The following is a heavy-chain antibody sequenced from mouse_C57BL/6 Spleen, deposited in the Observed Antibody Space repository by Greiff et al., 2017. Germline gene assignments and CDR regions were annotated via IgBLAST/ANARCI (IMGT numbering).Heavy chain of an antibody. J-gene: IGHJ3*01. CDR2: INPNNGGT. V-gene: IGHV1-26*01. CDR3: ARRVYGNYVAWFAY. Sequence: EVQLQQSGPELVKPGASVKISCKASGYTFTDYYMNWVKQSHGKSLEWIGDINPNNGGTSYNQKFKGKATLTVDKSSSTAYMELRSLTSEDSAVYYCARRVYGNYVAWFAYWGQGTLVTVSA. D-gene: IGHD2-1*01. CDR1: GYTFTDYY.